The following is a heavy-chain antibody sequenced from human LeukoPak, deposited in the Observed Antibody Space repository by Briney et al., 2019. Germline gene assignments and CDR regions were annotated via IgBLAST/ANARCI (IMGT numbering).Heavy chain of an antibody. CDR2: IATSSDYI. Sequence: PGGSLRLSCAASGFTFSTYSMNWVRQAPGKGLEWVSSIATSSDYIYYAGSLKGRFTISRDNAKNSLYLHMNGLRPDDTAVYYCARGRSITILRGVAISDGFDIWGQGTKVTVS. CDR1: GFTFSTYS. J-gene: IGHJ3*02. V-gene: IGHV3-21*06. CDR3: ARGRSITILRGVAISDGFDI. D-gene: IGHD3-10*01.